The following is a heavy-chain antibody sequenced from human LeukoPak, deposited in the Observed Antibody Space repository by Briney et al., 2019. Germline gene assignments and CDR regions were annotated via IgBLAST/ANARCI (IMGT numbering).Heavy chain of an antibody. Sequence: GESLKISCKGSGYSFTSYWIGWVRQMPGKGLEWMGIIYPGDSDARYSPSFQGQVTISADKSISTAYLQWSSLKASDTAMYYCARRSWGSGSYLPFGYWGQGTLVTVSS. CDR1: GYSFTSYW. D-gene: IGHD1-26*01. CDR2: IYPGDSDA. J-gene: IGHJ4*02. V-gene: IGHV5-51*01. CDR3: ARRSWGSGSYLPFGY.